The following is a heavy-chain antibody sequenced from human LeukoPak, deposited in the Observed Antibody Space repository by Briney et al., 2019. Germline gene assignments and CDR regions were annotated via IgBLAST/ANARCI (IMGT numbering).Heavy chain of an antibody. D-gene: IGHD4-17*01. CDR2: IYYSGST. CDR3: ARELIGGFTVTMFDY. J-gene: IGHJ4*02. V-gene: IGHV4-39*07. Sequence: PSETLSLTCTVSGGSISSSSYYWGWIRQPPGKGLEWIGSIYYSGSTYYNPSLKSRVTISVDTSKNQFSLKLSSVTAADTAVYYCARELIGGFTVTMFDYWGQGTLVTVSS. CDR1: GGSISSSSYY.